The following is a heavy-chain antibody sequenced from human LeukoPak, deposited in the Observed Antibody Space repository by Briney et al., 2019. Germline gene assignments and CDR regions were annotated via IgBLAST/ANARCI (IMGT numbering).Heavy chain of an antibody. CDR3: AKGPDKSLLRYFDWLLYPPPFAY. V-gene: IGHV3-30*18. CDR2: ISYDGSNK. D-gene: IGHD3-9*01. Sequence: GGSLRLSCAASGFTFSSYGMHWVRQAPGKGLEWVAVISYDGSNKYYADSVKGRFTISRDNSKNTLYLQMNSLRAEDTAVYYCAKGPDKSLLRYFDWLLYPPPFAYWGQGTLVTVSS. J-gene: IGHJ4*02. CDR1: GFTFSSYG.